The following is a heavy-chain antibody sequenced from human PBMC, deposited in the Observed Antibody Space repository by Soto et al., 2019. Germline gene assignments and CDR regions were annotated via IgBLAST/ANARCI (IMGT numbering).Heavy chain of an antibody. CDR2: ISSSSSSI. CDR3: ARDSINLSTYGEDAFDI. D-gene: IGHD4-17*01. CDR1: GFTFSNYN. V-gene: IGHV3-48*01. J-gene: IGHJ3*02. Sequence: GGSLRLSCAASGFTFSNYNMNWVRQAPGKGLEWVSYISSSSSSIYYVDSVKGRFTISRDNAKNSLYLQMNSLRAEDTAVYYCARDSINLSTYGEDAFDIWVQGTMVTVSS.